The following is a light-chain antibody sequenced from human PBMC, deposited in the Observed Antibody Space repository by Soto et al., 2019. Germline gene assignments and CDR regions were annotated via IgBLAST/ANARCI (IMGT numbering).Light chain of an antibody. Sequence: ETVLTQSPATLSLSPGERATLSCRASQSVSSYLAWYQQKPGQAPRLLIYDASNRATGIPARFSGGGSGTDFTLTISSLEPEDFAVYYCQQRSDWFTFGPGTKVDIK. CDR1: QSVSSY. J-gene: IGKJ3*01. CDR2: DAS. V-gene: IGKV3-11*01. CDR3: QQRSDWFT.